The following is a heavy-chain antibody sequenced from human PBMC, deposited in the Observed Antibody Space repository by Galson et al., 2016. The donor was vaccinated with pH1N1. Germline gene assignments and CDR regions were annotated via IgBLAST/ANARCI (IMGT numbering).Heavy chain of an antibody. V-gene: IGHV3-30*18. CDR1: GFTFSNYG. CDR3: AKVWGPYSGNFPFNNYYTLDV. D-gene: IGHD1-26*01. CDR2: IWFDGRHK. Sequence: SLRLSCAASGFTFSNYGMHWVRQAPGKGLEWVAVIWFDGRHKYYADSVKGRFTISRDNSKNTLYLQMNSLSGEDTAMYYCAKVWGPYSGNFPFNNYYTLDVWGQGTKVTVSS. J-gene: IGHJ6*02.